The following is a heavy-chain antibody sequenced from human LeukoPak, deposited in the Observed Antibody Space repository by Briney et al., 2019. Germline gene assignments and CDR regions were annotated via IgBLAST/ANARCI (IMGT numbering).Heavy chain of an antibody. V-gene: IGHV3-23*01. CDR1: GFTFSSYA. CDR2: ISGSGGST. J-gene: IGHJ6*02. Sequence: GGSLRLSCAASGFTFSSYAMSWVRQAPGKGLEWVSAISGSGGSTYYADSVKGRFTISRDNSKNTLYLQMNSLRAEDTAVYYCARDFRMVRESGLDYYGMDVWGQGTTVTVSS. CDR3: ARDFRMVRESGLDYYGMDV. D-gene: IGHD3-10*01.